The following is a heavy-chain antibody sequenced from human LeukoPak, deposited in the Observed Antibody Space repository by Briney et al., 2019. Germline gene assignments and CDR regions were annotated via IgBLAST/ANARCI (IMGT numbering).Heavy chain of an antibody. CDR3: AKASESSGWYGDY. CDR1: GFTFSSYG. D-gene: IGHD6-19*01. Sequence: PGGSLRLSCAASGFTFSSYGMHWVRQAPGKGLEWVAVISYDGSNEYYADSVKGRFTISRDNSKNTLYLQMNSLRAEDTAVYYCAKASESSGWYGDYWGQGTLVTVSS. CDR2: ISYDGSNE. V-gene: IGHV3-30*18. J-gene: IGHJ4*02.